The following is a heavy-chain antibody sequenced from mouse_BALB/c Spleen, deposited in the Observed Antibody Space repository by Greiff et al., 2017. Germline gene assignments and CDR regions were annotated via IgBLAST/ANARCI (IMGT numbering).Heavy chain of an antibody. D-gene: IGHD1-1*01. CDR2: IWAGGST. Sequence: VQLVESGPGLVAPSQSLSITCTVSGFSLTSYGVHWVRQPPGKGLEWLGVIWAGGSTNYNSALMSRLSISKDNSKSQVFLKMNSLQTDDTAMYYCARDGGLRSKAMDYWGQGTSVTVSS. J-gene: IGHJ4*01. V-gene: IGHV2-9*02. CDR1: GFSLTSYG. CDR3: ARDGGLRSKAMDY.